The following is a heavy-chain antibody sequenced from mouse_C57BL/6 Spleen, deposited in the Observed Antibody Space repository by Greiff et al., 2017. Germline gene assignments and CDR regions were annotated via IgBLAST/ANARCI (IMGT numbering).Heavy chain of an antibody. CDR2: IDPANGNT. CDR3: ARSGYYGSSHYAMDY. J-gene: IGHJ4*01. V-gene: IGHV14-3*01. D-gene: IGHD1-1*01. Sequence: VQLQQSVAELVRPGASVKLSCTASGFNIKNTYMHWVKQRPEQGLEWIGRIDPANGNTKYAPKFQGKATITADTSSTTAYLPLSSLTSEYTAIYYCARSGYYGSSHYAMDYWGQGTSVTVSS. CDR1: GFNIKNTY.